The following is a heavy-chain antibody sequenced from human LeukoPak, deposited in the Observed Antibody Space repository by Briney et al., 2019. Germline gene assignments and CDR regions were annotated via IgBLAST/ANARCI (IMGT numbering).Heavy chain of an antibody. D-gene: IGHD3-10*01. Sequence: PGGSLTLSCAASGFTFSDYYMSWIRQAPGKGLEWVSYISSSGSTIYYADSVKGRFTTCRDNAKNSLYMQMNSLRAEDAGVYYCARYYYGSGSPLDYWGQGTLVTVSS. CDR1: GFTFSDYY. CDR3: ARYYYGSGSPLDY. J-gene: IGHJ4*02. CDR2: ISSSGSTI. V-gene: IGHV3-11*01.